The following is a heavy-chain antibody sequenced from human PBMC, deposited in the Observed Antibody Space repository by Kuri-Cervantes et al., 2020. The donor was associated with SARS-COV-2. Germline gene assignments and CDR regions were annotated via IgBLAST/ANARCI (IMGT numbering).Heavy chain of an antibody. D-gene: IGHD1-26*01. CDR2: IFSNDEK. CDR3: ARILSSGSYLADY. Sequence: SGPTLVKPTQTHTLTCTFSGFSLSNARMGVSWIRQPPGKALEWLAHIFSNDEKSYSTSLKSRLTISKDTSKSQVVLTMTNMDPLDTATYYCARILSSGSYLADYWGQGTLVTVSS. CDR1: GFSLSNARMG. V-gene: IGHV2-26*01. J-gene: IGHJ4*02.